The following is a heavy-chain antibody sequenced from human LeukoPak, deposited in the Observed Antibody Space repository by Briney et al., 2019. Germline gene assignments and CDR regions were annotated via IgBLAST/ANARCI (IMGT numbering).Heavy chain of an antibody. J-gene: IGHJ4*02. Sequence: GASVKVSCKTSGYTFTSYDISWVRQAPGQGLEWMGWISAYNGNTNYAQKFQGRVTMTTDTSTSTAYMELRSLRSDDMAVYYCARDICSGDRCYPYYFDYWGQGALVTVSS. D-gene: IGHD2-15*01. CDR3: ARDICSGDRCYPYYFDY. V-gene: IGHV1-18*03. CDR1: GYTFTSYD. CDR2: ISAYNGNT.